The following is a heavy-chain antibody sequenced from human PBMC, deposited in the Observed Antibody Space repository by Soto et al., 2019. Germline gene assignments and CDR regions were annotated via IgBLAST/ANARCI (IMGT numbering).Heavy chain of an antibody. D-gene: IGHD4-17*01. CDR1: GFTFSSSA. V-gene: IGHV1-58*01. Sequence: QMQLVQSGPEVKKPGTSVKVSCKTSGFTFSSSAVHWVRQARGHRLQWIGWIDVGSANAIYAKMLQERVTISRDMQTRTAYMELSSLRPEDTAVYCCGADVGGYIYGVARHWGPGTLVTVSS. J-gene: IGHJ4*02. CDR3: GADVGGYIYGVARH. CDR2: IDVGSANA.